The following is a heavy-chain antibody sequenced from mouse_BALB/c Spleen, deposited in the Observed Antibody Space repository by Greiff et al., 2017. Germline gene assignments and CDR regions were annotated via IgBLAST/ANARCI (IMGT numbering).Heavy chain of an antibody. CDR1: GFTFSDYG. Sequence: DVKLVESGGGLVQPGGSRKLSCAASGFTFSDYGMAWVRQAPGKGPEWVAFISNLAYSIYYADTVTGRFTISRENAKNTLYLEMSSLRSEDTAMYYCARALLLRFMGFDYWDQGTTLTVSS. J-gene: IGHJ2*01. CDR2: ISNLAYSI. V-gene: IGHV5-15*02. CDR3: ARALLLRFMGFDY. D-gene: IGHD1-1*01.